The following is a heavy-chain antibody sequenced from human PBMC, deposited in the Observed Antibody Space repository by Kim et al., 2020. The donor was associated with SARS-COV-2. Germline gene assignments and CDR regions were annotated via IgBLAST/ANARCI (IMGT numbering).Heavy chain of an antibody. J-gene: IGHJ4*02. CDR1: GFTFSRYD. CDR2: ISSRGGST. D-gene: IGHD3-16*01. V-gene: IGHV3-23*01. CDR3: VKGEWLDF. Sequence: GGSLRLSCAASGFTFSRYDMTWVRQATGKGLEWVSLISSRGGSTYYADSVKGRFTISRDNSRNTMFLEMNSLRAEDTAVYYCVKGEWLDFWGQGTLVTVS.